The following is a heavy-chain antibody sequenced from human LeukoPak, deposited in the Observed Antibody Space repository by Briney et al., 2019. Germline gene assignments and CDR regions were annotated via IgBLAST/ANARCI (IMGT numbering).Heavy chain of an antibody. CDR2: IYSRGLTRGST. J-gene: IGHJ4*02. CDR3: AREQEYSGSYNRYFDY. V-gene: IGHV4-59*01. Sequence: SESLSPTSTLSGRSLSSFYCSWIRQPPGKGLEWIGYIYSRGLTRGSTNYNPSLKSRVTISVDTSKNQFSLKLSSVTAADTAVYYCAREQEYSGSYNRYFDYWGQGTLVTVSS. CDR1: GRSLSSFY. D-gene: IGHD1-26*01.